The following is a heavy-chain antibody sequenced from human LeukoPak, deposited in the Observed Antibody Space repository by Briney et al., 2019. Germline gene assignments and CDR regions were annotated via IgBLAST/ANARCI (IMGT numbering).Heavy chain of an antibody. V-gene: IGHV5-10-1*01. Sequence: GESLKISCKGSGHSFTSYWVSWVRQVPGKGLEWMGRIDPSDSYTSYSPSFEGHVTISADKSINTAYLQWSSLKASDTAMYYCASPSSDIYCSSTSCYSFYYYHLDVWGQGTTVTVSS. CDR2: IDPSDSYT. J-gene: IGHJ6*02. CDR3: ASPSSDIYCSSTSCYSFYYYHLDV. CDR1: GHSFTSYW. D-gene: IGHD2-2*01.